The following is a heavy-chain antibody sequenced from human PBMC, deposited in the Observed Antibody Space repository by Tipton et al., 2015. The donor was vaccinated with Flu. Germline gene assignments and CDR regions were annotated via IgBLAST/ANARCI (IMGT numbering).Heavy chain of an antibody. Sequence: QLVQSGGGVVQAGRSLRLSCAASGFDFSSYGMHWVRQAPGKGLEWVAVIWHDESNKYYADSVRGRFTISRDNSKNALYLQANSLRAEDTAVYYCSISTNYDYYYGMDVWGQGTTVTVSS. V-gene: IGHV3-33*01. J-gene: IGHJ6*02. D-gene: IGHD6-6*01. CDR3: SISTNYDYYYGMDV. CDR2: IWHDESNK. CDR1: GFDFSSYG.